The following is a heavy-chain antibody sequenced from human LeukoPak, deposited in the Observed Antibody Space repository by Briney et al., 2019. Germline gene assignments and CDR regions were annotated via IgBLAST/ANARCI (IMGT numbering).Heavy chain of an antibody. Sequence: SETLSLTCTVSGGSISSSSYYWGWIRQPPGKGLEWIGSIYYSGSTYYNPSLKSRVTISVDTSKNQFSLKLSSVTAADTAVYYCARATGWRDAFDIWGQGTMVTVSS. CDR1: GGSISSSSYY. J-gene: IGHJ3*02. CDR3: ARATGWRDAFDI. V-gene: IGHV4-39*07. CDR2: IYYSGST. D-gene: IGHD6-19*01.